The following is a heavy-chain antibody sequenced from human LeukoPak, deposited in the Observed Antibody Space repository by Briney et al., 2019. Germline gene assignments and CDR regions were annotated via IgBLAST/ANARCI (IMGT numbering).Heavy chain of an antibody. D-gene: IGHD5-12*01. CDR3: ARERRGGYDGYFDY. CDR1: GGSISSGGYY. J-gene: IGHJ4*02. Sequence: SETLSLTCTVSGGSISSGGYYWRWIRQHPGKGLEWIGYIYYSGSTYYNPSLKSRVTISVDTSKNQFSLKLSSVTAADTAVYYCARERRGGYDGYFDYWGQGTLVTVSS. V-gene: IGHV4-31*03. CDR2: IYYSGST.